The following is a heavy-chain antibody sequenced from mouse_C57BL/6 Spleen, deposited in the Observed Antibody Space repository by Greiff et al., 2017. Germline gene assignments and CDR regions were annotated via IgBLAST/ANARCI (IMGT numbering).Heavy chain of an antibody. CDR3: AKEPHYYGSSSRAMDG. D-gene: IGHD1-1*01. CDR1: GYAFSSYW. V-gene: IGHV1-80*01. J-gene: IGHJ4*01. CDR2: IYPGDGDT. Sequence: QVHVKQSGAELVKPGASVKISCKASGYAFSSYWMNWVKQRPGKGLEWIGQIYPGDGDTNYNGKFKGKATLTADKSSSTADMQLSRLPSEDSAVDVCAKEPHYYGSSSRAMDGWGQGTSVTVSS.